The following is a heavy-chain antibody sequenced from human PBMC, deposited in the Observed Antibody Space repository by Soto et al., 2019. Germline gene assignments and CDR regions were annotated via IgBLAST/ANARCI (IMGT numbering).Heavy chain of an antibody. CDR2: IAGSGVGT. Sequence: EVQVLESGGGLVQPGGSLRLSCADPEFTFSTYAMTWVRQAPGGRLEWVSSIAGSGVGTSYADPVKGRFTVSRDNSKATLFLRMNSLRVEDTAIYYCTRDPNGDHIGAFDFWGQGIMVTVSS. D-gene: IGHD4-17*01. CDR1: EFTFSTYA. J-gene: IGHJ3*01. V-gene: IGHV3-23*01. CDR3: TRDPNGDHIGAFDF.